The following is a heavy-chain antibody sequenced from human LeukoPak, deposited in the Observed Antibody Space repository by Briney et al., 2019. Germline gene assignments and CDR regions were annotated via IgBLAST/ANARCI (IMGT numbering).Heavy chain of an antibody. D-gene: IGHD1-26*01. CDR1: GFTVSSNY. CDR2: IYSGGST. J-gene: IGHJ6*02. V-gene: IGHV3-66*01. CDR3: ARVSIATSKYYYYGMDV. Sequence: GGSLRLSCAASGFTVSSNYMSWVRQAPGKGLEWVSVIYSGGSTYYADSVKGRFTISRDNSKNTLYLQMNSLRAEDTAVYYCARVSIATSKYYYYGMDVWGQGTTVTVSS.